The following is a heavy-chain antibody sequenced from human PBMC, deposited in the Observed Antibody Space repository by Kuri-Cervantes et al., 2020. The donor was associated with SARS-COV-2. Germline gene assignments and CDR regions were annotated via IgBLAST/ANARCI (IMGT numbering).Heavy chain of an antibody. CDR3: ATVYTMGVSLD. Sequence: GGSLRLSCETSGFSFTDYYVSWIRQIPGGGLEWLSFISGSSSFTNSADSVKGRFTISKDNAKTSVYLQMTSLRAEDTAVYYCATVYTMGVSLDWGQGTLVTVSS. CDR2: ISGSSSFT. D-gene: IGHD3-16*01. J-gene: IGHJ4*02. V-gene: IGHV3-11*03. CDR1: GFSFTDYY.